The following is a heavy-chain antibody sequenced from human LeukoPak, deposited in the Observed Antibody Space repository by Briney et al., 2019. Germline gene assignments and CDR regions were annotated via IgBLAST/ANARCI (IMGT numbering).Heavy chain of an antibody. CDR2: INPNTGAT. J-gene: IGHJ4*02. CDR3: ARDRVGSGWPRPYYFEV. D-gene: IGHD6-19*01. V-gene: IGHV1-2*02. CDR1: GYTLTGYY. Sequence: ASVKVSCKASGYTLTGYYLHWVRQAPGQGLEWMGWINPNTGATQSAQKFQGRITMTRDTSISRAYMDLSRLRSDETAVYYCARDRVGSGWPRPYYFEVWGQGTLVTVSS.